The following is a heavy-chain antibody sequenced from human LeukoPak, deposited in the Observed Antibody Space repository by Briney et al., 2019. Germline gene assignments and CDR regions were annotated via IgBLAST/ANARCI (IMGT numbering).Heavy chain of an antibody. Sequence: PSETLSLTCSVSGGSISSSSSYWGWIRQPPGKGLEWIGSIYYSGSSFDNPALKSRVTISVDTSKNQFSLKLSSVTAADTAVYYCARGRIYGVRYYYYYMDVWGKGTTVTVSS. D-gene: IGHD3-3*01. V-gene: IGHV4-39*01. CDR2: IYYSGSS. CDR1: GGSISSSSSY. CDR3: ARGRIYGVRYYYYYMDV. J-gene: IGHJ6*03.